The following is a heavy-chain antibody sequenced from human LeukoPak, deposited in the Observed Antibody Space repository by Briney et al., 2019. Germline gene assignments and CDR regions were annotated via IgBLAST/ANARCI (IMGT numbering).Heavy chain of an antibody. Sequence: PSETLSLTCTVSGGSISSSTYICGWIRQPPGKGLEWIASVYYNGHTYFNPSLKSRVTISIDTSKNQFSLNVRSVTAADTAVFYCASTPYYGSRGSGSISLWGQGTLVTVSS. CDR2: VYYNGHT. J-gene: IGHJ4*02. V-gene: IGHV4-39*01. CDR1: GGSISSSTYI. D-gene: IGHD3-10*01. CDR3: ASTPYYGSRGSGSISL.